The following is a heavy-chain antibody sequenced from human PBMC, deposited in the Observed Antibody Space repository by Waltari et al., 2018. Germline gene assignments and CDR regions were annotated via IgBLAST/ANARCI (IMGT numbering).Heavy chain of an antibody. CDR1: GGSFSGYY. Sequence: QVQLQQWGAGLLKPSETLSLTCAVYGGSFSGYYWSWIRQPPGKGLEWIGEINHSGSTNYNPSLKSRVTISVDTSKNQFSLKLSSVTAADTAVYYCVRHGFWNFDFWGQGTLVTVSS. V-gene: IGHV4-34*01. D-gene: IGHD3-3*01. CDR3: VRHGFWNFDF. J-gene: IGHJ4*02. CDR2: INHSGST.